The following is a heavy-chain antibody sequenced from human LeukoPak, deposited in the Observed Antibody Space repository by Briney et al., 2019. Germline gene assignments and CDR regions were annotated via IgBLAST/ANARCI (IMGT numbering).Heavy chain of an antibody. Sequence: GASVKVSCKASGYSFTDYYMHWVRQAPGQGLEWMGWISAYNGNTNYAQKLQGRVTMTTDTSTSTAYMELRSLRSDDTAVYYCARVGIAAAGTPQGGSSYWGQGTLVTVSS. CDR2: ISAYNGNT. D-gene: IGHD6-13*01. J-gene: IGHJ4*02. CDR3: ARVGIAAAGTPQGGSSY. V-gene: IGHV1-18*01. CDR1: GYSFTDYY.